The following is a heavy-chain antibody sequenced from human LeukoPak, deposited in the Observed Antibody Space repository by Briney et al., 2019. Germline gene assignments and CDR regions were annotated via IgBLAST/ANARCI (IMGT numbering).Heavy chain of an antibody. Sequence: SETLSLTCAVYGGSFSGYYWSWIRQPPGKGLEWIGEINHSGSTNYNPSLKSRVTISVDTSKNQFSLKLSSVTAADTAVYYCAHEVGYGHPWFDYWGQGTLVTVSS. D-gene: IGHD5-18*01. CDR3: AHEVGYGHPWFDY. CDR2: INHSGST. V-gene: IGHV4-34*01. CDR1: GGSFSGYY. J-gene: IGHJ4*02.